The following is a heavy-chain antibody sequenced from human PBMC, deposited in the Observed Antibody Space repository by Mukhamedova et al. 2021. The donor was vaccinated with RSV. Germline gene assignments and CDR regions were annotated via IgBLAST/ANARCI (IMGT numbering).Heavy chain of an antibody. Sequence: VRQAPGKGLEWVSYMSSSGSTIYYADSVKGRFTISRDNARNSLYLQMNSLRAEDTAVYYCAKGRDDYWGQGSLVTGAS. CDR3: AKGRDDY. CDR2: MSSSGSTI. V-gene: IGHV3-48*03. J-gene: IGHJ4*02.